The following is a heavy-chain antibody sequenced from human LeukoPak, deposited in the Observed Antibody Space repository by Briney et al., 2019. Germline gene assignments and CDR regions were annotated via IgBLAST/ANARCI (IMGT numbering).Heavy chain of an antibody. J-gene: IGHJ6*03. Sequence: ASVKVSCKASGYTFTSYGISWVRQAPGQGLEWMGWISAYNGNTNYAQKLQGRVTMTTDTSTGTAYMELRSLRSDDTAVYYCARARTAATYRSYYYYYYMDVWGKGTTVTVSS. CDR2: ISAYNGNT. CDR3: ARARTAATYRSYYYYYYMDV. V-gene: IGHV1-18*01. D-gene: IGHD2-15*01. CDR1: GYTFTSYG.